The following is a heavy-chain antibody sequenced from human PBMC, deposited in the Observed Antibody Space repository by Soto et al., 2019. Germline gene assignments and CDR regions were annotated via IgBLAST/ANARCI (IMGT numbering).Heavy chain of an antibody. J-gene: IGHJ6*02. CDR3: ARDSGSYHFYYYYGMDV. CDR2: IYPGDSDT. CDR1: GYSFTSYW. V-gene: IGHV5-51*01. D-gene: IGHD1-26*01. Sequence: LGESLKISCKGSGYSFTSYWIGWVRQMPGKGLEWMGIIYPGDSDTRYSPSFQGQVTISADKSISTAYLQWSSLKASDTAMYYCARDSGSYHFYYYYGMDVWGQGTTVTVSS.